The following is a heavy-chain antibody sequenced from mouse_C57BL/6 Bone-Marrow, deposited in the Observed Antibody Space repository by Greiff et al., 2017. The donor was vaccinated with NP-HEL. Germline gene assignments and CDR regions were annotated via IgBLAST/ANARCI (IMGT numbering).Heavy chain of an antibody. CDR3: ARYYYGSYWYYDV. Sequence: EVHLVESGGDLVKPGGSLKLSCAASGFTFSSYGMSWVRQTPDKRLEWVATISSGGSYTYYPDSVKGRFTISRDNAKNTLYLQMRSLKSEDTAMYYCARYYYGSYWYYDVWGTGTTVTVSS. D-gene: IGHD1-1*01. V-gene: IGHV5-6*01. CDR2: ISSGGSYT. CDR1: GFTFSSYG. J-gene: IGHJ1*03.